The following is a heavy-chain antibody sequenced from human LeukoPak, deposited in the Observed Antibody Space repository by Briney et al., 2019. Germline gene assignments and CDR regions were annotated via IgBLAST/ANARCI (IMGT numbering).Heavy chain of an antibody. V-gene: IGHV3-30*04. CDR2: ISYDGSNK. CDR3: ARRTGATAGDAFDI. D-gene: IGHD1-26*01. Sequence: PGGSLRLSCAASGFTFSSYAMHWVRQAPGKGLEWVAVISYDGSNKYYADSVKGRFTISRDNSKNTLYLQMNSLRAEDTAVYYCARRTGATAGDAFDIWGQGTMVTVSS. J-gene: IGHJ3*02. CDR1: GFTFSSYA.